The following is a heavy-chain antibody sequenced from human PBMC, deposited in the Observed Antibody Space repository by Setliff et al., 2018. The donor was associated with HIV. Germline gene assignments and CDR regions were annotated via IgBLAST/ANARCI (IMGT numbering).Heavy chain of an antibody. D-gene: IGHD2-15*01. Sequence: ASVKVSCKASGYTFTHYAISWVRQAPGQGLEYLGWISAYNGNTNYAQKVQGRITMTTDASTSTVDMELRSLTSDDTAVYYCARLASGGWPLEVFDNWGQGTMVTVS. CDR2: ISAYNGNT. J-gene: IGHJ3*02. CDR1: GYTFTHYA. V-gene: IGHV1-18*01. CDR3: ARLASGGWPLEVFDN.